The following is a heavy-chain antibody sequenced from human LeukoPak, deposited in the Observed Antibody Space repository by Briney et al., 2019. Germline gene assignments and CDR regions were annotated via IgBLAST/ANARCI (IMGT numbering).Heavy chain of an antibody. V-gene: IGHV1-8*01. CDR2: MNPSSGNT. J-gene: IGHJ4*02. CDR3: ARGYDSSGYSNFDY. Sequence: ASVKVSCKASGYTFTSYDINWVRQATGQGLEWMGWMNPSSGNTGYAQKFQGRVTMTRNTSISTAYMELSSLRSEDTAVYYCARGYDSSGYSNFDYWGQGTLVTVSS. CDR1: GYTFTSYD. D-gene: IGHD3-22*01.